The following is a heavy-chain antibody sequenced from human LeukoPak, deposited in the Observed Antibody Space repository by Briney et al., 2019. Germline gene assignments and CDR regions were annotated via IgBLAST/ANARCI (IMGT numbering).Heavy chain of an antibody. D-gene: IGHD2-8*02. J-gene: IGHJ4*02. CDR1: GYSFTVNY. V-gene: IGHV1-2*02. Sequence: ASVKVSCKTSGYSFTVNYIHWVRQAPGQGLEWMGWINPNTGGTNYAQKFQGRVTMTRDTSISTAYMELSSLRSDDTAVYYCAREESGGYFDYWGQGTLVTVSS. CDR3: AREESGGYFDY. CDR2: INPNTGGT.